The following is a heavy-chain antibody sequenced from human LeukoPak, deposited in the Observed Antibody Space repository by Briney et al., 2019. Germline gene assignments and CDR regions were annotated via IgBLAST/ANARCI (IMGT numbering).Heavy chain of an antibody. CDR3: ARGIDI. CDR2: INQDGTEK. V-gene: IGHV3-7*01. Sequence: GGSLRLSCAASGFTFSSYWMNWVRQAPGKGLEWVANINQDGTEKYYVDSVKGRFTTSRDNAKNSLYLQMNSLRAEDTAIYYCARGIDIWGQGTMVTVSS. CDR1: GFTFSSYW. J-gene: IGHJ3*02.